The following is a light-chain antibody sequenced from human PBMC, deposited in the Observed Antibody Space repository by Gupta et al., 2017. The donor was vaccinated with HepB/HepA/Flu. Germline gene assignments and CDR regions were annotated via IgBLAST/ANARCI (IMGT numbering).Light chain of an antibody. CDR3: VACDDTLGGWV. Sequence: QSVLTLPPSASGTPGQRVIISCSGSHSNIGTNFMYWFQQFPGTAPKPLIFRSNQRPSGVPDRFSGSKSGTSASLAISGLRSEDEADYYCVACDDTLGGWVFGGGTKLTVL. V-gene: IGLV1-47*01. CDR1: HSNIGTNF. CDR2: RSN. J-gene: IGLJ3*02.